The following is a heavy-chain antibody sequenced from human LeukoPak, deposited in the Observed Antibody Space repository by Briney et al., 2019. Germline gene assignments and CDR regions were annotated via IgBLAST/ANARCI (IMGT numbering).Heavy chain of an antibody. CDR3: ARDRRSGYCSGGSCLYYYYYGMDV. J-gene: IGHJ6*02. D-gene: IGHD2-15*01. CDR1: GHTFTSYY. Sequence: ASVKVSCKASGHTFTSYYMHWVRQAPGQGLEWMGIINPSGGSTSYAQKFQGRVTMTRDTSTSIVYMELSSLRSEDTAVYYCARDRRSGYCSGGSCLYYYYYGMDVWGQGTTVTVSS. V-gene: IGHV1-46*01. CDR2: INPSGGST.